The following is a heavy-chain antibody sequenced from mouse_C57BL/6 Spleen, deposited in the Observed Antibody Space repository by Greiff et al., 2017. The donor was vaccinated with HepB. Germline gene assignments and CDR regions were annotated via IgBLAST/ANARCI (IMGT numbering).Heavy chain of an antibody. CDR2: ISGGGGNT. D-gene: IGHD4-1*01. Sequence: EVKLVESGGGLVKPGGSLKLSCAASGFTFSSYTMSWVRQTPEKRLEWVATISGGGGNTYYPDSVKGRFTISRDNAKNTLYLQMSSLRSEDTALYYCARRMGRGYAMDYLGQGTSVTVSS. CDR3: ARRMGRGYAMDY. V-gene: IGHV5-9*01. J-gene: IGHJ4*01. CDR1: GFTFSSYT.